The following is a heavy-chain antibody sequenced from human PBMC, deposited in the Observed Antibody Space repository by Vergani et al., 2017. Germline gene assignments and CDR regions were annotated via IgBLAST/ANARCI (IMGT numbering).Heavy chain of an antibody. CDR1: GYTFTSYY. V-gene: IGHV1-46*01. J-gene: IGHJ6*02. CDR2: INPSGGST. Sequence: QVQLVQSGAEVKKPGASVKVSCKASGYTFTSYYMHWVRQAPGQGLEWMGIINPSGGSTSYAQKFQGRVTMTRDTSTSTVYMELSSLRSEDTAVYYCAREVGYGGYYYYYGMDVWGQGTTVTVSS. D-gene: IGHD4-23*01. CDR3: AREVGYGGYYYYYGMDV.